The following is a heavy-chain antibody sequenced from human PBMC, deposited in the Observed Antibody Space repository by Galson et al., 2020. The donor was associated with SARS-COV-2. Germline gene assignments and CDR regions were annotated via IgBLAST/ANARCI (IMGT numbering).Heavy chain of an antibody. D-gene: IGHD6-19*01. CDR3: ARDGSGWPYYYYYGMDV. Sequence: GGSLRLSCAASGFTFSSYWMSWVRQAPGKGLEWVANIKQDGSEKYYVDSVKGRFTISRDNAKNSLYLQMNSLRAEDTAVYYCARDGSGWPYYYYYGMDVWGQGTTVTVSS. CDR1: GFTFSSYW. V-gene: IGHV3-7*01. J-gene: IGHJ6*02. CDR2: IKQDGSEK.